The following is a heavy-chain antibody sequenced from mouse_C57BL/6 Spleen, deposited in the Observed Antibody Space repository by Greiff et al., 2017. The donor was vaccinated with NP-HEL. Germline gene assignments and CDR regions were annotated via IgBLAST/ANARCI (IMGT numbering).Heavy chain of an antibody. CDR2: IDPSDSYT. Sequence: QVHVKQPGAELVMPGASVKLSCKASGYTFTSYWMHWVKQRPGQGLEWIGEIDPSDSYTNYNQKFKGKSTLTVDKSSSTAYMQLSSLTSEDSAVYYCARDGNYRYAMDYWGQGTSVTVSS. CDR1: GYTFTSYW. V-gene: IGHV1-69*01. J-gene: IGHJ4*01. D-gene: IGHD2-1*01. CDR3: ARDGNYRYAMDY.